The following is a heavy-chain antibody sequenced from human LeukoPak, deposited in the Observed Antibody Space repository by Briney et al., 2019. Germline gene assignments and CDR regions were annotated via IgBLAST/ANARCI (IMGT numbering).Heavy chain of an antibody. CDR1: GGSFSGYY. CDR3: ARGPPRITIFGVVGAFDI. Sequence: SETLSLTCAVYGGSFSGYYWSLIRQPPGKGLEWIGEINHSGSTNYNPSLKSRVTISVDTSKNQFSLKLSSVTAADTAVYYCARGPPRITIFGVVGAFDIWGQGTMVTVSS. V-gene: IGHV4-34*01. D-gene: IGHD3-3*01. CDR2: INHSGST. J-gene: IGHJ3*02.